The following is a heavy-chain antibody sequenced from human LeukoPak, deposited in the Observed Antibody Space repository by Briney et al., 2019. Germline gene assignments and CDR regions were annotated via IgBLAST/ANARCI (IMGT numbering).Heavy chain of an antibody. J-gene: IGHJ5*02. CDR3: ATGQNPYYYDSSGYYFGWFDP. Sequence: GASVTVSCTVSGYTLTELSMHWVRQAPGKGLEWMGGFDPEDGETIYAQKFQGRVTMTEDTSTDTAYMELSSLRSEDTAVYYCATGQNPYYYDSSGYYFGWFDPWGQGTLVTVSS. V-gene: IGHV1-24*01. CDR1: GYTLTELS. D-gene: IGHD3-22*01. CDR2: FDPEDGET.